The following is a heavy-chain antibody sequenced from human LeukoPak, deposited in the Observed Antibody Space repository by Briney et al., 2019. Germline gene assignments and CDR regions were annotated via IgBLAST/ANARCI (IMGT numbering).Heavy chain of an antibody. V-gene: IGHV4-59*01. Sequence: SETLSLTCTVSGGPISSYYWSWIRQPPGKGLEWIGYIYYSGSTNYKPSLKSRVTISVDTSKNQFSLKLNSVTAADTAVYYCARGGYYGSGNDFRFDPWGQGTLVTVSS. CDR2: IYYSGST. CDR1: GGPISSYY. CDR3: ARGGYYGSGNDFRFDP. J-gene: IGHJ5*02. D-gene: IGHD3-10*01.